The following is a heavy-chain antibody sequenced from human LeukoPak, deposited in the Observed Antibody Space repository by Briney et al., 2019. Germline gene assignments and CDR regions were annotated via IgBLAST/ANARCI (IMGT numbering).Heavy chain of an antibody. V-gene: IGHV1-24*01. D-gene: IGHD1-26*01. Sequence: ASVKVSCKVSGYTLPDLSLHWVRQAPGGGLKWMGGFDPEDGETIYAQNLQGRVTMTEDTSTDTAYMELISLQSDDTAVYFCATSLKFPLILGATFYFDSWGQGTLVTVSS. J-gene: IGHJ4*02. CDR1: GYTLPDLS. CDR3: ATSLKFPLILGATFYFDS. CDR2: FDPEDGET.